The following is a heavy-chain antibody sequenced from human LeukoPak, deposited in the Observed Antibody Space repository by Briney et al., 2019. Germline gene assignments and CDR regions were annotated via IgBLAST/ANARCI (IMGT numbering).Heavy chain of an antibody. CDR1: PFTFSRPW. J-gene: IGHJ6*02. D-gene: IGHD2-15*01. CDR2: IKKDGSEK. V-gene: IGHV3-7*01. Sequence: PGGTLTLSCAASPFTFSRPWMSWGPQAPGKRPEGMAHIKKDGSEKYYVDSGKGRFTISRDNAKNSLYLQMNSLRAEDSAVYYCAGEYCSGGSVSSCGMDVWGQGTTVTVSS. CDR3: AGEYCSGGSVSSCGMDV.